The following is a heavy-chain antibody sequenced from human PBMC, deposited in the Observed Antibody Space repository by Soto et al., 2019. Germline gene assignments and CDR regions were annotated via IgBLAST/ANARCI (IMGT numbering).Heavy chain of an antibody. CDR3: ARGYSSGWGPASAIDI. CDR2: INPNSGGT. J-gene: IGHJ3*02. Sequence: ASVKVSCKASGYTFTGYYMQWVRQAPGQGLEWMGWINPNSGGTNYAQKFQGWVTMTRDTSISTAYMELSRLRSDDTAVYYCARGYSSGWGPASAIDIWGQGTMVXVSS. D-gene: IGHD6-19*01. V-gene: IGHV1-2*04. CDR1: GYTFTGYY.